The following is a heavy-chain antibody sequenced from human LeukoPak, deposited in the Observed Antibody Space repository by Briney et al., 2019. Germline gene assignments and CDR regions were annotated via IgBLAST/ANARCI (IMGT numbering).Heavy chain of an antibody. CDR2: IYYSGST. CDR3: ARLAYYYDSSGYYYGDFDY. CDR1: GGSISSSSYY. D-gene: IGHD3-22*01. Sequence: PSETLSLTCTVSGGSISSSSYYWGWIRQPPGKGLEWIGSIYYSGSTYYNPSLKSRVTISVDTSKNQFSLKLSSVTAADTAVYYCARLAYYYDSSGYYYGDFDYWGQGTLVTVSS. V-gene: IGHV4-39*01. J-gene: IGHJ4*02.